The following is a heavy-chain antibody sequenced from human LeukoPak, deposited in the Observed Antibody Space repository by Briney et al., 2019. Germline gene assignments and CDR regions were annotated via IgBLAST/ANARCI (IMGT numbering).Heavy chain of an antibody. J-gene: IGHJ4*02. CDR1: GYTFTSYA. CDR3: ARGLSPNYYDSSGYYVGYYFDY. Sequence: ASVKVSCKASGYTFTSYAMHWVRQAPGQRLEWMGWINAGNGNTKYSQEFQGRVTITRDTSASTAYMELSSLRSEDMAVYYCARGLSPNYYDSSGYYVGYYFDYWGQGTLVTVS. V-gene: IGHV1-3*03. CDR2: INAGNGNT. D-gene: IGHD3-22*01.